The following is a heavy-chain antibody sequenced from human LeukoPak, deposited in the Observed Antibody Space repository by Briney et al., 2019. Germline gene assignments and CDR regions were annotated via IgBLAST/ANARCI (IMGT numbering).Heavy chain of an antibody. CDR1: GFTFSSYA. CDR2: ISGSGGST. CDR3: AKERPGPTTMVRGVMPNDY. J-gene: IGHJ4*02. Sequence: GGSLRLSCAASGFTFSSYAMSWVRQAPGKGLEWVSAISGSGGSTYYADPVKGRFTISRDNSKNTLYLQMNSLRAEDTAVYYCAKERPGPTTMVRGVMPNDYWGQGTLVTVSS. V-gene: IGHV3-23*01. D-gene: IGHD3-10*01.